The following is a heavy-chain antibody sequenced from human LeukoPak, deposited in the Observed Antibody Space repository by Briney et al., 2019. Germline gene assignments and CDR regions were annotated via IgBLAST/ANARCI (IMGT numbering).Heavy chain of an antibody. J-gene: IGHJ4*02. CDR3: ARDTSGSDY. CDR2: IWYDGSDK. V-gene: IGHV3-33*08. CDR1: GFTFSSYA. D-gene: IGHD6-19*01. Sequence: GSLRLSCAASGFTFSSYAMSWVRQAPGKGLEWVAVIWYDGSDKDYADSVKGRFTISRDNSKNTLYLQMNSLRAEDTAVYYCARDTSGSDYWGQGTLVTVSS.